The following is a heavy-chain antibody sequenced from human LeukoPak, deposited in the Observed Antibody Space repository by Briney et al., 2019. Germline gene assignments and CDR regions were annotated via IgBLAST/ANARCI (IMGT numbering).Heavy chain of an antibody. V-gene: IGHV3-30-3*01. J-gene: IGHJ3*02. CDR1: GFTFSSYA. CDR3: ARVQGGGAFDI. D-gene: IGHD2-15*01. Sequence: PGGSLRLSCVASGFTFSSYAMHWVRQAPGKGLEWVAVISYDGSNKYYADSVKGRFTISRDNSKNTLYLQMNSLRAEDTAVYYCARVQGGGAFDIWGQGTMVTVSS. CDR2: ISYDGSNK.